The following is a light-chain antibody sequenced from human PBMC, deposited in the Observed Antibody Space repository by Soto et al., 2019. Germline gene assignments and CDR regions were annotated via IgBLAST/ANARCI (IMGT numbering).Light chain of an antibody. CDR2: GAS. Sequence: EIVLTQSPGTLSLSPGERVTLSCRASRTVHSNVAWYQHKPGQAPRLLIYGASFRATGMPARFSGSGFGTDFTLTISRLEPEDFAVYYCQQYGSSPITFGQGTRLEIK. V-gene: IGKV3-20*01. J-gene: IGKJ5*01. CDR3: QQYGSSPIT. CDR1: RTVHSN.